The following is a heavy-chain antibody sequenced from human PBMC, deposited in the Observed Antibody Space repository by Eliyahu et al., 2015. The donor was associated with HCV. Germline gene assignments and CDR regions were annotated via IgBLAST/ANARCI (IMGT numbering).Heavy chain of an antibody. J-gene: IGHJ4*02. Sequence: EVQLLESGGGLVQPGGSLRLSXAAXGFTFXXYALRWXRPAPGEGPGWVSSIGSTGYDTYYSDSVKGRFATSRDNSKNTVSLQMNSLRVEDTAVYYCARPHCSGGRCFHFDSWGQGTLVTVSS. CDR2: IGSTGYDT. V-gene: IGHV3-23*01. CDR3: ARPHCSGGRCFHFDS. CDR1: GFTFXXYA. D-gene: IGHD2-15*01.